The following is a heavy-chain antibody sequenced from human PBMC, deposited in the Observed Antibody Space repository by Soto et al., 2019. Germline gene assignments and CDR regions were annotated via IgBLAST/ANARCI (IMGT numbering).Heavy chain of an antibody. CDR1: GDSISRSHW. CDR2: ISHSGIT. D-gene: IGHD3-22*01. V-gene: IGHV4-4*02. CDR3: ARVRYDRSGFDH. J-gene: IGHJ4*02. Sequence: QVQLQESGPGLVRPSGALSVTCAVSGDSISRSHWWSWVRQSPGKGLEWIGEISHSGITNYNPSLKSRVTISGDKSKNQLSLKLTSVTAADTAMYYCARVRYDRSGFDHWGQGTLVSVSS.